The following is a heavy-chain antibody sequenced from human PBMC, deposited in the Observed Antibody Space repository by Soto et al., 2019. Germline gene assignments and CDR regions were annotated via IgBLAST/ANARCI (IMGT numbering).Heavy chain of an antibody. CDR3: AKGYSTGWSEGYFDY. CDR1: GFTFSTYA. CDR2: ITGTLGT. J-gene: IGHJ4*02. V-gene: IGHV3-23*01. D-gene: IGHD6-19*01. Sequence: XSLRLSCAASGFTFSTYAMGWVRHARGKGLEWVSSITGTLGTYYADSLRGQFTISRDNSKTTLYLQMNSLRPDDTAVYFCAKGYSTGWSEGYFDYWGQGALVTVSS.